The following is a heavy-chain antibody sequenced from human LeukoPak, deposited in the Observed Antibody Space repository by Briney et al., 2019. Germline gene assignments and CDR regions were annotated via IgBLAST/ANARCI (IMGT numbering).Heavy chain of an antibody. D-gene: IGHD6-13*01. V-gene: IGHV3-9*01. J-gene: IGHJ1*01. CDR3: AKGYSSSWYRHFRH. CDR2: ISWNSGSI. CDR1: GFTFDDYA. Sequence: GRSLRLSCAASGFTFDDYAMHWVRQAPGKGLEWVSGISWNSGSIGYADSVKGRFTISRDNAKNSLYLQMNSLRAEDTALYYCAKGYSSSWYRHFRHWGQGTLVTVSS.